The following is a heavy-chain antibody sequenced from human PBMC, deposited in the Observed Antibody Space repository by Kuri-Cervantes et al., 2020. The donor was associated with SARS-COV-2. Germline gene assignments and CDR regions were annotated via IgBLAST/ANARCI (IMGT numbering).Heavy chain of an antibody. CDR3: ARDPLDFWSAHYYYYMDV. CDR2: INSDGSST. J-gene: IGHJ6*03. Sequence: ETLSLTCAASGFTFSSYWMHWVRQAPGKGLVWVSRINSDGSSTSYADSVKGRFTISRDNAKNTLYLQMNSLRAEDTAVYYCARDPLDFWSAHYYYYMDVWGKGTTVTVSS. V-gene: IGHV3-74*01. D-gene: IGHD3-3*01. CDR1: GFTFSSYW.